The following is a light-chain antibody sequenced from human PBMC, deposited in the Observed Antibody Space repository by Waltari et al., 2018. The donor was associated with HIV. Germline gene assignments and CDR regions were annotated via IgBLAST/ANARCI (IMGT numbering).Light chain of an antibody. Sequence: EIVMTQSTATLSVSPGERATLSCRDSQSVSINLAWYQQKPGQAPRLLIYGAFTRATGIPARFSGSGSGTEFTLTISSLQSEDFALYYCQQYNNWPRTFGQGTKVEIK. CDR1: QSVSIN. CDR2: GAF. V-gene: IGKV3-15*01. J-gene: IGKJ1*01. CDR3: QQYNNWPRT.